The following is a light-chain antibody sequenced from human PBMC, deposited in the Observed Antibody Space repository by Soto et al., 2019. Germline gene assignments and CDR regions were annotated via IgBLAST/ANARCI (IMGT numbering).Light chain of an antibody. V-gene: IGLV2-11*01. Sequence: QSALTQPRSVSGSPGQSVTISCTGTSSDVGGYNSVSWYQQHPAKAPKLMIYDVNKWPSGVPDRFSGSKSGNTASLTISGLQADDEADYYCCSYAGSYIFVFGTGTKLTVL. J-gene: IGLJ1*01. CDR3: CSYAGSYIFV. CDR2: DVN. CDR1: SSDVGGYNS.